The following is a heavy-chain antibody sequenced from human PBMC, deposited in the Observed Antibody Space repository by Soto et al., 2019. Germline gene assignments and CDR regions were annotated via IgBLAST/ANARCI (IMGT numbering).Heavy chain of an antibody. J-gene: IGHJ4*02. Sequence: QVQLVQSGAEVKKPGASVQVSCKGSGYTFPNNDINWVLQATGHGLEWMGWMNANTGNTGYAQKFQGRVTMTRDTYISTAYMELSSLQSDDTAVYYCTRGRHSSSWYFDYWGQGTLVTVSS. V-gene: IGHV1-8*01. D-gene: IGHD6-13*01. CDR3: TRGRHSSSWYFDY. CDR2: MNANTGNT. CDR1: GYTFPNND.